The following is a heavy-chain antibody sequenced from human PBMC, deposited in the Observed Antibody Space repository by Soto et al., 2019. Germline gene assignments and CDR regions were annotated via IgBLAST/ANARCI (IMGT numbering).Heavy chain of an antibody. J-gene: IGHJ6*02. V-gene: IGHV3-21*01. D-gene: IGHD6-13*01. CDR3: ARDLQQLTSRTYYYYYYGMDV. CDR2: TSSSSSCI. Sequence: PGGSLTLSCAASGFTFSSYSMNCVRQAPGKWLERVSSTSSSSSCIYYADSVKGRFTISIGNAKNSLYVQMNSLRAEDTAVYYCARDLQQLTSRTYYYYYYGMDVWGQGPTVNASS. CDR1: GFTFSSYS.